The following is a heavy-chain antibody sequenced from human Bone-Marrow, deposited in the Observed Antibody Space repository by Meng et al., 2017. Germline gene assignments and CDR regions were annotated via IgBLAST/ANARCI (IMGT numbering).Heavy chain of an antibody. CDR1: GFTFSSYA. D-gene: IGHD6-13*01. V-gene: IGHV3-30*04. Sequence: LSLTCAASGFTFSSYAMHWVRQAPGKGLEWVAVISYDGSNKYYADSVKGRFTISRDNSKNTLYLQMNSLRAEDTAVYYCARERYSRQMGINDWGQGTLVTVSS. J-gene: IGHJ4*02. CDR3: ARERYSRQMGIND. CDR2: ISYDGSNK.